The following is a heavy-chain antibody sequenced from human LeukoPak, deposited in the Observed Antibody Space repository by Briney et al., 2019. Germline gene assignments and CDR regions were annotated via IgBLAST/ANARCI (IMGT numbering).Heavy chain of an antibody. CDR1: GYTFTSYD. D-gene: IGHD3-10*01. CDR2: MNPNSGNT. J-gene: IGHJ6*03. CDR3: ARDCQMVRGVIPYLDV. V-gene: IGHV1-8*01. Sequence: ASVKVSCKASGYTFTSYDINWVRQATGQGLEWMGWMNPNSGNTGYAQKFQGRVTMTRNTSISTAYMELSSLRSEDTAVYYCARDCQMVRGVIPYLDVWGKGTTVTVSS.